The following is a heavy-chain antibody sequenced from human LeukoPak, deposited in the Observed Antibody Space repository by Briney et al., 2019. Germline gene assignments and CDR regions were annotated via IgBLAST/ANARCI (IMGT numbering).Heavy chain of an antibody. CDR3: AKDRCSSASCPNWFDP. CDR1: GFTFSIYS. V-gene: IGHV3-21*01. D-gene: IGHD2-2*01. CDR2: ISSSSSYI. Sequence: GGSLRLSCAASGFTFSIYSMNWVRQAPGKGLEWVSSISSSSSYIYYADSVKGRFTISRDNAKNSLYLQMNSLTPEDTAVYYCAKDRCSSASCPNWFDPWGQGTLVTVSS. J-gene: IGHJ5*02.